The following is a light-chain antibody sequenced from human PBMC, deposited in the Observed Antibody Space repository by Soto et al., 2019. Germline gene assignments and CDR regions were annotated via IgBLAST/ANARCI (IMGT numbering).Light chain of an antibody. J-gene: IGKJ5*01. V-gene: IGKV1-5*03. CDR1: ESISTW. CDR3: QQYHNWLIT. CDR2: KSS. Sequence: DIQMTQSPSSLSASVGYRVTITCRASESISTWLSWYQQKPGRATKLLIYKSSILESGVPSRFSGSGSGTEFTLTISSLQSEDFAVYYCQQYHNWLITFGQGKQLEIK.